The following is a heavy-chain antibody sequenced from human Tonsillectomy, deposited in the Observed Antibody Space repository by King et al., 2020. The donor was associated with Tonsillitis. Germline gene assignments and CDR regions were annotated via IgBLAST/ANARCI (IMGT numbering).Heavy chain of an antibody. CDR1: GFTVSSNY. CDR3: ARELWFGDYYFDY. D-gene: IGHD3-10*01. V-gene: IGHV3-66*01. J-gene: IGHJ4*02. Sequence: VQLVESGGGLVQPGGSLRLSCAASGFTVSSNYMSWVRQAPGKGLGWVSVIYSGGSTYYADSVKGRFTISRDNSKNTRYLQMNSLRAEDTAVYYCARELWFGDYYFDYWGQGTLVTVSS. CDR2: IYSGGST.